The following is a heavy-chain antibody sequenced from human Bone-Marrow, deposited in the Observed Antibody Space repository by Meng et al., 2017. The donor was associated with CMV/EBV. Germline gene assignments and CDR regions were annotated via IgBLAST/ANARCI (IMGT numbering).Heavy chain of an antibody. CDR1: GGSISSYY. J-gene: IGHJ6*02. CDR3: ARTVAYDFWSGYGYYYYGMDV. CDR2: IYYSGST. Sequence: SETLSLTCTVSGGSISSYYWSWIRQPPGKGLEWIGYIYYSGSTNYNPSLKSRVTISVDTSKNQFSLKLSSVTAADTAVYYCARTVAYDFWSGYGYYYYGMDVWGQGTTVTVSS. V-gene: IGHV4-59*01. D-gene: IGHD3-3*01.